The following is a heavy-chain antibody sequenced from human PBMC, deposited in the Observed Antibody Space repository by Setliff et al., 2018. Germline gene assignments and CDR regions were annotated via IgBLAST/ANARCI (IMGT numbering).Heavy chain of an antibody. CDR3: ARFGGSCSSSSCYASDL. V-gene: IGHV1-18*01. D-gene: IGHD2-2*01. CDR2: IITSTGKT. CDR1: GYTFTNFG. Sequence: ASVKVSCKVSGYTFTNFGFHWLRQAPGQGLEWMAMIITSTGKTSYAQKFQGRVTVTTDTYTGTGYMELRSLRSDDTAMYFCARFGGSCSSSSCYASDLWGQGTMVTVSS. J-gene: IGHJ3*01.